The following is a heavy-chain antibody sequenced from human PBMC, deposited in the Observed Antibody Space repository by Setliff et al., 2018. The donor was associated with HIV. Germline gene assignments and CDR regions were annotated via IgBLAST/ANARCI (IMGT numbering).Heavy chain of an antibody. CDR3: AREREAWSAYDS. CDR2: IYTSGNSRYT. D-gene: IGHD3-3*01. CDR1: GASVANVLYY. J-gene: IGHJ5*02. V-gene: IGHV4-61*09. Sequence: SETLSLTCTVSGASVANVLYYWSWLRQPAGKGLEWIGHIYTSGNSRYTNYNSSLESRVAISLDTSSNQFSLKLSSVTAADTAVYHCAREREAWSAYDSWGQGTLVTVSS.